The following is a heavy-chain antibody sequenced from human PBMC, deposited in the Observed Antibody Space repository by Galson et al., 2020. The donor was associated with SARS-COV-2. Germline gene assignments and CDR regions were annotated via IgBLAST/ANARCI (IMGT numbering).Heavy chain of an antibody. CDR1: GGSVTSRSYF. CDR2: SHYSGKV. J-gene: IGHJ5*02. D-gene: IGHD5-18*01. Sequence: SETLSLTCIVSGGSVTSRSYFWGWIRQPPGKGLEWIGSSHYSGKVSYTSSLKGRVTISVDTSKNQFSLRLNSVTAADTAVYYCARQSIAIELRLEGGDGFDPWGQGTLVTVSS. CDR3: ARQSIAIELRLEGGDGFDP. V-gene: IGHV4-39*01.